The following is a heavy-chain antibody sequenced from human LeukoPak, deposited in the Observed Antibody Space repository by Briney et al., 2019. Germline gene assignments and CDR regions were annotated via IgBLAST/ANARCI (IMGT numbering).Heavy chain of an antibody. CDR1: GFTFSSYW. CDR3: ARERSSSGSYYYYYYGMDV. Sequence: GGSLRLSCAASGFTFSSYWMSWVRQAPGKGLEWVANIEQDGSEKYYVDSVKGRFTISRDNAKNSLYLQMNSLRAEDTAVYYCARERSSSGSYYYYYYGMDVWGQGTTVTVSS. D-gene: IGHD1-26*01. V-gene: IGHV3-7*01. J-gene: IGHJ6*02. CDR2: IEQDGSEK.